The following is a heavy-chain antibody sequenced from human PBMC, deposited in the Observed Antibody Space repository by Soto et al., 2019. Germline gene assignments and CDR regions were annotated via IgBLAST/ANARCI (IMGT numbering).Heavy chain of an antibody. CDR2: ISYDGSNK. Sequence: QVQLVESGGGVVQPGRSLRLSCAASGFTFSSYGMHWVRQAPGKGLEWVAVISYDGSNKYYADSVKGRFTIYRDNSKNTLYVKMNSLRAEGTAVYYGAKGGQAMVRFGDSEYYGMDVWCQGTTVTVS. CDR3: AKGGQAMVRFGDSEYYGMDV. CDR1: GFTFSSYG. J-gene: IGHJ6*02. V-gene: IGHV3-30*18. D-gene: IGHD5-18*01.